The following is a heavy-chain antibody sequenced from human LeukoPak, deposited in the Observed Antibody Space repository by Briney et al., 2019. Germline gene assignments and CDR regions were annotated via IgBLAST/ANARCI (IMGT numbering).Heavy chain of an antibody. J-gene: IGHJ4*02. Sequence: PSQTLSLTCTVSGGSISSGSYYWSWIRQPAGKGLEWIGRIYTSGSTNYNPSLKSRVTISVDTSKNQFSLKLSSVTAADTAVYYCARGGDYVNYWGRGTLVTVSS. D-gene: IGHD4-17*01. CDR1: GGSISSGSYY. V-gene: IGHV4-61*02. CDR3: ARGGDYVNY. CDR2: IYTSGST.